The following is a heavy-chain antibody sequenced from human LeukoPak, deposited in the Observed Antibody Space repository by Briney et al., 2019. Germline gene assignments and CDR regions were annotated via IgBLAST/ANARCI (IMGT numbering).Heavy chain of an antibody. CDR3: ARLDDSSGYYLTPFDY. V-gene: IGHV5-51*01. CDR2: IYPGDSDT. J-gene: IGHJ4*02. CDR1: GYSFTSYW. Sequence: GESLKISCKGSGYSFTSYWIGWVRQMPGKGLEWIGLIYPGDSDTRYSPSFQGQVTISADKSISTAYLQWSSLKASDTAMYYCARLDDSSGYYLTPFDYWGQGTLVTVSS. D-gene: IGHD3-22*01.